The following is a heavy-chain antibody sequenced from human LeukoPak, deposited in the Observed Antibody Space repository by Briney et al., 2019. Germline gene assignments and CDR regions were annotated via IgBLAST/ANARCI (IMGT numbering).Heavy chain of an antibody. V-gene: IGHV1-46*01. CDR3: ARDYYDFWSGYYWFDP. J-gene: IGHJ5*02. Sequence: ASVKVSCKASGYTFTSYYMHWVRQAPGQGLEWMGIINPSGGSTSYAQKFQGRVTMTRDTSTSTVYMELSSLRSEDTAVYYCARDYYDFWSGYYWFDPWGQGTLVTVFS. CDR2: INPSGGST. D-gene: IGHD3-3*01. CDR1: GYTFTSYY.